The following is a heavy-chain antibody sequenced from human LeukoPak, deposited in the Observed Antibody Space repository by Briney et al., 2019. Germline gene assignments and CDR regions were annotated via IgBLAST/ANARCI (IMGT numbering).Heavy chain of an antibody. CDR1: GFTFSSYG. CDR2: IWYDGSNK. V-gene: IGHV3-33*06. CDR3: AKDHSSSWSNFDY. Sequence: PGTSLRLSCAASGFTFSSYGMHWVRQVPGKGLEWVAVIWYDGSNKYYADSVKGRFTISRDNSKNTLYLQMNSLRAEDTAVYYCAKDHSSSWSNFDYWGQGTLVTVSS. J-gene: IGHJ4*02. D-gene: IGHD6-13*01.